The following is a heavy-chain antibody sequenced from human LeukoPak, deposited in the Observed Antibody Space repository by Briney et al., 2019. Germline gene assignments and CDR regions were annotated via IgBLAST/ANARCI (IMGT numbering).Heavy chain of an antibody. CDR3: ARVARHDYTYYPGGSYFDY. Sequence: TSETLSLTCSVSGYSMSSGYYWGWIRQPPERGLEWIGSMYHTGSTYYNPSLKSRVNISVDTSKNQFYLKVSSVTAADTAVYYCARVARHDYTYYPGGSYFDYWGQGTLVTVSS. J-gene: IGHJ4*02. CDR1: GYSMSSGYY. D-gene: IGHD4-11*01. CDR2: MYHTGST. V-gene: IGHV4-38-2*02.